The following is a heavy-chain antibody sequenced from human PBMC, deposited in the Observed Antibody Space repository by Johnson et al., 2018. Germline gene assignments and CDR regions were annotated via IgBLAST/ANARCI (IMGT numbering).Heavy chain of an antibody. CDR1: GFTFGDYG. CDR2: IRGKPYSGTR. D-gene: IGHD3-3*01. CDR3: SVLRFLELLPHPGYGMDV. Sequence: VQLVQSGGRLVQPGGSXRLSCTGCGFTFGDYGMSWFRQAPGKGLEGVGFIRGKPYSGTREYAAYVKGRFTILRDDSKNNAYLQMNSLKTEDTALYYWSVLRFLELLPHPGYGMDVGGQGTTVTVSS. V-gene: IGHV3-49*03. J-gene: IGHJ6*02.